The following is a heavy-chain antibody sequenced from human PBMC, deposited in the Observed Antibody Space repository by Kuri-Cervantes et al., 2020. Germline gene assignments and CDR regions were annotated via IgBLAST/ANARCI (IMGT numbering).Heavy chain of an antibody. J-gene: IGHJ4*02. CDR1: GGSIRGSNW. Sequence: SETLSLTCTVSGGSIRGSNWWSWVRQPPGRGLEWIGEIYHSGSTNYNPSLKSRVIMSVDESNNQFSLKLSSVTAADTAVYYCARGPNYYDSSGRLDYWGQGTLVTVSS. CDR3: ARGPNYYDSSGRLDY. D-gene: IGHD3-22*01. CDR2: IYHSGST. V-gene: IGHV4-4*02.